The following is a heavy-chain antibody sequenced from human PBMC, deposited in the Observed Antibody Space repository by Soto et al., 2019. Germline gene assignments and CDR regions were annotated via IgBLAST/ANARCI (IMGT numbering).Heavy chain of an antibody. CDR1: GYTFTSYY. CDR2: INPSGGST. V-gene: IGHV1-46*01. CDR3: AGGYCTNGVCYTREIDI. D-gene: IGHD2-8*01. Sequence: ASVKVSCKASGYTFTSYYMHWVRQAPGQGLEWMGIINPSGGSTSYAQKFQGRVTMTRETSKSTVYMELSSLRSEDTAVYYCAGGYCTNGVCYTREIDIWGQGTMVTVSS. J-gene: IGHJ3*02.